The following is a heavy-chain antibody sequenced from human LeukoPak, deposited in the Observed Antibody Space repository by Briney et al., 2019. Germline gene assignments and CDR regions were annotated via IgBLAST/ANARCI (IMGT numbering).Heavy chain of an antibody. CDR3: AKDYCSSTSCYIDY. CDR1: SXW. V-gene: IGHV3-30*02. CDR2: IRYDGSNK. J-gene: IGHJ4*02. Sequence: SXWMXWVRQAPGKGLEWVXXIRYDGSNKYYADSVKGRFTISRDNSKKTLYLQMNSLRAEDTAVYYCAKDYCSSTSCYIDYWGQGTLVTVSS. D-gene: IGHD2-2*02.